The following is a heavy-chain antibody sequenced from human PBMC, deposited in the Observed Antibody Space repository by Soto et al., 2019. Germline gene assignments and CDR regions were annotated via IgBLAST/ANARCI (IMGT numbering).Heavy chain of an antibody. CDR1: GFTLDSYT. D-gene: IGHD1-7*01. V-gene: IGHV3-21*01. Sequence: TGGSLILSCAASGFTLDSYTMNWVRQAPGKGLEWVSSISTITNYIYYADSVKGRFTISGDNAKNSLYLQMNSLRAEDTAVYYCARDRYNWYYPTWFGPWGQGTLVTVSS. CDR2: ISTITNYI. J-gene: IGHJ5*02. CDR3: ARDRYNWYYPTWFGP.